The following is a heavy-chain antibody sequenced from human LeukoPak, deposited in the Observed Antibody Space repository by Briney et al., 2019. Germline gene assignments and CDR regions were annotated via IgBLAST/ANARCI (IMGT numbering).Heavy chain of an antibody. V-gene: IGHV3-21*01. D-gene: IGHD5-18*01. Sequence: GGSLRLSCAASGFTFSSYSMNWVRQAPGKVLEWVSSISSSSSYIYYADSVKGRFTISRDNAKNSLYLQMSSLRAEDTAVYYCARDTARVLGYWGQGTLVTVSS. J-gene: IGHJ4*02. CDR1: GFTFSSYS. CDR2: ISSSSSYI. CDR3: ARDTARVLGY.